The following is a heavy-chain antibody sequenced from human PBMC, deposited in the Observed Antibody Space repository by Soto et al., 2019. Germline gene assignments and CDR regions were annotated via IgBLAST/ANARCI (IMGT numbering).Heavy chain of an antibody. V-gene: IGHV3-23*01. CDR2: ISGSGGST. D-gene: IGHD3-10*01. CDR3: AKDRGEYTSSPCDS. Sequence: EVQLLESGGGLVQPGGSLRLSCAASGFTFSNSAMSWVRQAPGKGLEWVSVISGSGGSTYYADSVKGRFTISRDNSKNTLCLHMNSLRAEDVAVYYCAKDRGEYTSSPCDSWGQGTLVTVSS. CDR1: GFTFSNSA. J-gene: IGHJ4*02.